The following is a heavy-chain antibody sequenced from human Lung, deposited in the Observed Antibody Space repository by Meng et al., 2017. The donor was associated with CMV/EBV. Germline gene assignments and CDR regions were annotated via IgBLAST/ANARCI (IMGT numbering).Heavy chain of an antibody. CDR3: SRTLDH. V-gene: IGHV3-7*01. Sequence: GESLKISCAASGFTFSTNWMDWVRQTPGKGLEWVANINPDGSEKYYVGSVEGRFTISRDNGKNLLSLEMISLGAEDTGVYYCSRTLDHWGQGTLVTVDS. CDR2: INPDGSEK. J-gene: IGHJ5*02. CDR1: GFTFSTNW.